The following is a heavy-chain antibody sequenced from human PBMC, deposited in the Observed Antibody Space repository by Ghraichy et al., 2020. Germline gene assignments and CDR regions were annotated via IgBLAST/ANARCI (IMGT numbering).Heavy chain of an antibody. J-gene: IGHJ6*03. D-gene: IGHD4-11*01. Sequence: VSSISGSGTYIFYADSRKGRFTISRDNAKNSLYLQLNSLRAEDTAVYYCAREGGYSSADSFYFYMDVWGRGTTVTVSS. V-gene: IGHV3-21*06. CDR3: AREGGYSSADSFYFYMDV. CDR2: ISGSGTYI.